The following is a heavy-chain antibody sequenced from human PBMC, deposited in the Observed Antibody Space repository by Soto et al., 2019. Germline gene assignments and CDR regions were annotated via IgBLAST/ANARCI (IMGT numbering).Heavy chain of an antibody. CDR2: ISGSGGST. Sequence: EVQLLESGGGLVQPGGSLRLSCAASGFTFSSYAMSWVRQAPGKGLEWVSDISGSGGSTYYADSVKGRFTISRDNSKNTLYLQMNSLRAEDTAVYYCAKDLYDYIWGSYPEPTAYWGQGTLVTVSS. CDR1: GFTFSSYA. D-gene: IGHD3-16*02. J-gene: IGHJ4*02. V-gene: IGHV3-23*01. CDR3: AKDLYDYIWGSYPEPTAY.